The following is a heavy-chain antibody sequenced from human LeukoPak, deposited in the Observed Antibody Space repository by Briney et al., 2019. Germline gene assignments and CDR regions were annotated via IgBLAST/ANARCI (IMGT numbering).Heavy chain of an antibody. D-gene: IGHD1-26*01. J-gene: IGHJ4*02. V-gene: IGHV4-59*02. CDR2: IYYSGTT. CDR1: GGSVSNYY. CDR3: ARDLGSGKYYSYFDY. Sequence: SETLSLTCTVSGGSVSNYYWSWVRQPPGKGLEWIGYIYYSGTTSYNPSLKSRLTISVDTSKNQFSLKLSSVTAADTAVYYCARDLGSGKYYSYFDYCGQGTLVTVSS.